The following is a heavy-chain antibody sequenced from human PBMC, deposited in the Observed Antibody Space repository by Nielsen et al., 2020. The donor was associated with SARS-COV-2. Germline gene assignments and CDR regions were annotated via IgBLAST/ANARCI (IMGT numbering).Heavy chain of an antibody. Sequence: ASVKVSCKASGYTFTSYGISWVRQAPGQGLEWMGWISAYNGNTNYAQKLQGRVTMTTDTSTSTAYMELRSLRSDDTAVYYCARVKGYSSSSGSALPFWGMDVWGQGTTVTVSS. CDR2: ISAYNGNT. CDR1: GYTFTSYG. V-gene: IGHV1-18*01. J-gene: IGHJ6*02. CDR3: ARVKGYSSSSGSALPFWGMDV. D-gene: IGHD6-6*01.